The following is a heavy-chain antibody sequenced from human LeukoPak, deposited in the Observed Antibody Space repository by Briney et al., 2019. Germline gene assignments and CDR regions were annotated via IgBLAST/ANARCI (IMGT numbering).Heavy chain of an antibody. CDR3: ARPRYNWNPGWFDP. CDR1: GYTFTGYY. J-gene: IGHJ5*02. D-gene: IGHD1-20*01. CDR2: INPNSGGT. Sequence: ASVKVSCKASGYTFTGYYMHWVRQAPGQGREWMGWINPNSGGTNYAQKFQGRVTMTRDTSISTAYMELSRLRSDDTAVYYCARPRYNWNPGWFDPWGQGTLVTVSS. V-gene: IGHV1-2*02.